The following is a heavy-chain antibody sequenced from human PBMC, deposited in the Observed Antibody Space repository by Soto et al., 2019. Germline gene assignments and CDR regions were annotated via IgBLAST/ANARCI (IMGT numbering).Heavy chain of an antibody. Sequence: SETLSLTCAVSGDSISSSSYYWGWIRQPPGKGLEWIGSIFYSGSTYYNPSLKSRVTISVDTSKNQFSLKLSSVTAADTAVYYCAKGIAVPGMGSWGRGTVVTFSS. CDR3: AKGIAVPGMGS. CDR2: IFYSGST. V-gene: IGHV4-39*01. CDR1: GDSISSSSYY. D-gene: IGHD6-19*01. J-gene: IGHJ4*02.